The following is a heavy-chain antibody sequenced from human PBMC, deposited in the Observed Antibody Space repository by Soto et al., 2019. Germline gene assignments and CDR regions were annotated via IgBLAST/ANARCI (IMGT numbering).Heavy chain of an antibody. Sequence: EVQLVESGGGLVQPGGSLRLSCAASGFTVSSNYMSWVRQAPGKGLEWVSVIYSGGSTYYADSVKGRFTISRHNSKNTLFLQMNSLGAEDTAVYYCARDMKYSGSGPTGTGGGVDYWGQGTLVTVSS. D-gene: IGHD5-12*01. J-gene: IGHJ4*02. CDR3: ARDMKYSGSGPTGTGGGVDY. V-gene: IGHV3-53*04. CDR2: IYSGGST. CDR1: GFTVSSNY.